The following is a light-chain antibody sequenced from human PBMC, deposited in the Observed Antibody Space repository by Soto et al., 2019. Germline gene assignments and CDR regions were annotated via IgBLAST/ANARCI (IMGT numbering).Light chain of an antibody. Sequence: DFRITQSPCAPPASVVDEVTITCQASQDISNYLNWYQQKPGKAPKLLIYDASNLETGVPSRFSGSGSGTDFTFTISSLQPEDIATYCCQQYDNPTINFGQGTRLEIK. J-gene: IGKJ5*01. CDR2: DAS. CDR1: QDISNY. V-gene: IGKV1-33*01. CDR3: QQYDNPTIN.